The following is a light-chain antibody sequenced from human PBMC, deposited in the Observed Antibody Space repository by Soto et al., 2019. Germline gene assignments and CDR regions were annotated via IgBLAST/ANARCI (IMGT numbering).Light chain of an antibody. V-gene: IGLV2-14*03. J-gene: IGLJ1*01. CDR3: SAYTVSRTYV. Sequence: QSVLTQPASVSGSPVQSITISCTGTSSDVGAYNFVSWHQQHPGKAPKLMIYNVYDRPSGISYRFSGSKSGNTASLTISGLQGEDEAEYYCSAYTVSRTYVFGTGTKVTVL. CDR2: NVY. CDR1: SSDVGAYNF.